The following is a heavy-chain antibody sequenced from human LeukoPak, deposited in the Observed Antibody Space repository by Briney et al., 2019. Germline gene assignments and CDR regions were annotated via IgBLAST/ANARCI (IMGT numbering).Heavy chain of an antibody. D-gene: IGHD6-6*01. CDR1: GGTFSIYA. CDR2: IIPIFGTA. CDR3: ASMHTSSSSAGWFDP. Sequence: ASVTVSFKASGGTFSIYAISWVRQAPGQGLEWMGGIIPIFGTANYAQKFQGRVTITTDESTSTAYMELSSLRSEDTAVYYCASMHTSSSSAGWFDPWGQGTLVTVSS. V-gene: IGHV1-69*05. J-gene: IGHJ5*02.